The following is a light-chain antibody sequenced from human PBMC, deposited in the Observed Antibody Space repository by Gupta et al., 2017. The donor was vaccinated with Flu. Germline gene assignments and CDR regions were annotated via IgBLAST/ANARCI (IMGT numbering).Light chain of an antibody. V-gene: IGKV4-1*01. Sequence: NRKASPNLSCRANNNDYFSLYQLKTGPSPGLLIYWASARETGVRDRFSGSGSGTDFAFTISSLQAEDVAVDYCQQYYSRPLTFGHGTKVDIK. CDR3: QQYYSRPLT. J-gene: IGKJ3*01. CDR2: WAS. CDR1: PNLSCRANNNDY.